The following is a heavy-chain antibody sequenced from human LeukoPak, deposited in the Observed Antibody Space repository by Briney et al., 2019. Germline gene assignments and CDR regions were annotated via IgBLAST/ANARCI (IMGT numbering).Heavy chain of an antibody. CDR1: GGSISSYY. CDR2: IYYSGST. Sequence: PSETLSLTCTVSGGSISSYYWSWIRQPPGKELEWIGYIYYSGSTNYNPSLKSRVTISVDTSKNQFSLKLSSVTAADTAVYYCARERVVPAAIPGIWFDPWGQGTLVTVSS. V-gene: IGHV4-59*01. D-gene: IGHD2-2*02. J-gene: IGHJ5*02. CDR3: ARERVVPAAIPGIWFDP.